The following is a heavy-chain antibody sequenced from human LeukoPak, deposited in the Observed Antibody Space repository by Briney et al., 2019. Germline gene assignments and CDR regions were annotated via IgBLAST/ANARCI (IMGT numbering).Heavy chain of an antibody. V-gene: IGHV1-24*01. CDR3: ATDRVYGRVFDY. CDR2: FGPEDGET. CDR1: ESPLTQLT. J-gene: IGHJ4*02. D-gene: IGHD4-17*01. Sequence: APGKPSGKVSESPLTQLTIHWVRQAPGKGLGWRGGFGPEDGETIYAQKFQGRVTMTEDTSTDTAYMELSSLRSEDTAVYYCATDRVYGRVFDYWGQGTLVTVSS.